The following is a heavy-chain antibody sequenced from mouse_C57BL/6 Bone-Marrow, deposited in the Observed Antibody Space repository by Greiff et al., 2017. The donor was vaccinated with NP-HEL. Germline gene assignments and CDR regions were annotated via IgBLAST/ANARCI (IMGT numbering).Heavy chain of an antibody. V-gene: IGHV5-17*01. CDR1: GFTFSDYG. D-gene: IGHD3-1*01. Sequence: DVKGVESGGGLVKPGGSLKLSCEASGFTFSDYGMHWVRQAPEKGLEWVAYISSGSSTIYYADTVKGRFTISRDNAKNTLFLQMTSLRSEDTAMYYCARRSRAGFAYWGQGTLVTVSA. CDR2: ISSGSSTI. J-gene: IGHJ3*01. CDR3: ARRSRAGFAY.